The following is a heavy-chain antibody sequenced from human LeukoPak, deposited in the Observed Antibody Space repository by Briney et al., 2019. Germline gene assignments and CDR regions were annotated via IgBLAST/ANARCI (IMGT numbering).Heavy chain of an antibody. CDR3: ARGGYVVAPAAIGYYYYYYMDV. CDR2: ISSSGSTI. V-gene: IGHV3-48*03. Sequence: GGSLRLSCAASGFTFSSYEMNWARQAPGKVLEWVSYISSSGSTIYYADSVKGRFTISRDNAKNSLYLQMNSLRAEDTAVYYCARGGYVVAPAAIGYYYYYYMDVWGKGTTVTISS. J-gene: IGHJ6*03. D-gene: IGHD2-2*02. CDR1: GFTFSSYE.